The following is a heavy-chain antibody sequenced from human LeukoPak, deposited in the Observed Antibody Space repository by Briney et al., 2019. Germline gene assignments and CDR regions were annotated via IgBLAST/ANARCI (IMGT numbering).Heavy chain of an antibody. V-gene: IGHV3-43D*03. CDR1: GFTFDDHA. CDR2: ISWDGGSP. Sequence: GGSLRLSCAASGFTFDDHAMHWVRQVPGKGLEWVSVISWDGGSPYYADSVKGRFTISRDNSKNSLYLQMNSLRAEDTALYYCAKDKDRTIFGVVKPDSWGQGALVTVSS. CDR3: AKDKDRTIFGVVKPDS. D-gene: IGHD3-3*01. J-gene: IGHJ4*02.